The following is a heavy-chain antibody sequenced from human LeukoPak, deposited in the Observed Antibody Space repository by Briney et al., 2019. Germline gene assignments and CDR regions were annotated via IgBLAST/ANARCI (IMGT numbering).Heavy chain of an antibody. CDR3: TRVGVLRYFDVVDY. CDR2: IRSKAYGGTT. J-gene: IGHJ4*02. V-gene: IGHV3-49*03. CDR1: GFTFGDYA. D-gene: IGHD3-9*01. Sequence: GGSLRLSCTASGFTFGDYAMSWFRQAPGKGLEWVGFIRSKAYGGTTEYAASVKGRFTISRDDSKSIAYLQMNSLKTEDTAVYYCTRVGVLRYFDVVDYWGQGTLVTVSS.